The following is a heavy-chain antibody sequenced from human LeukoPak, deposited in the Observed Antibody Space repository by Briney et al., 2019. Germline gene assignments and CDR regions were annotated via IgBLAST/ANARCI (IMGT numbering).Heavy chain of an antibody. V-gene: IGHV3-23*01. D-gene: IGHD3-22*01. J-gene: IGHJ4*02. CDR3: AKGVDSSGYISSPFDY. Sequence: GGSLRLSCAASGFTFSSYAMSWVRQAPGKGLEWVSAISGSGGSTYYADSVKGRFTISRDNSKNTLYLQMNSLRAEDTAVYYCAKGVDSSGYISSPFDYWGKGTLVTVSS. CDR2: ISGSGGST. CDR1: GFTFSSYA.